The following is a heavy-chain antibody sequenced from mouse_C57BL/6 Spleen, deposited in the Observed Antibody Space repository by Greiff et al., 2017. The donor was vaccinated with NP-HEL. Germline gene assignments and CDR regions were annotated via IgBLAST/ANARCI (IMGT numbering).Heavy chain of an antibody. CDR1: GYTFTSYW. CDR3: ARDEITTVVATDFDV. CDR2: LDPNSGGT. Sequence: VQLQQPGAELVKPGASVKLSCKASGYTFTSYWMHWVKQRPGRGLEWIGRLDPNSGGTTYNAKFKSKATLTVDKPSSTAYMQLSSLTSEDSAVYYCARDEITTVVATDFDVWGTGTTVTVSS. V-gene: IGHV1-72*01. D-gene: IGHD1-1*01. J-gene: IGHJ1*03.